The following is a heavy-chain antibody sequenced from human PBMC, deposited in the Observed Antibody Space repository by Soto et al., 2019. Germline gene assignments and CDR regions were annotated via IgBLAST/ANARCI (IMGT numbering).Heavy chain of an antibody. CDR3: ARVPARLGAFDV. V-gene: IGHV4-30-2*01. CDR1: GGSISSGGYS. Sequence: SDTLSPTCAVSGGSISSGGYSWSWIRQPPGKGLEWVGYIYDSGSSYYNPSLKSRVSISLDRPKNQFSLKLSSVTAADTAVYYCARVPARLGAFDVWGQGTMVTVSS. CDR2: IYDSGSS. J-gene: IGHJ3*01. D-gene: IGHD2-2*01.